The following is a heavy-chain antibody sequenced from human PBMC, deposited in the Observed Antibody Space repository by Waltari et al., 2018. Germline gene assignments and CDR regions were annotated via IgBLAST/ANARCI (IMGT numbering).Heavy chain of an antibody. CDR3: ARPATLAMVQGYDAFDI. V-gene: IGHV3-23*01. CDR1: GFTFSSYA. Sequence: EVQLLESGGGLVQPGGSLRLSCAASGFTFSSYAMSWVRQAPGQGLEWVSAISGSGGSTYYADSVKGRFTISRDNSKNTLYLQMNSLRAEDTAVYYCARPATLAMVQGYDAFDIWGQGTMVTVSS. J-gene: IGHJ3*02. CDR2: ISGSGGST. D-gene: IGHD3-10*01.